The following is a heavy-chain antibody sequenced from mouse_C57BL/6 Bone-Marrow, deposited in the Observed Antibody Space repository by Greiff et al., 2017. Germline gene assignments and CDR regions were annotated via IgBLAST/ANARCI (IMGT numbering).Heavy chain of an antibody. CDR3: ARWGYGYFDV. V-gene: IGHV1-52*01. CDR1: GYTFTSYW. J-gene: IGHJ1*03. CDR2: IDPSDSET. Sequence: QVQLQQPGAELVRPGSSVKLSCKASGYTFTSYWMHWVKQRPIQGLEWIGNIDPSDSETHYNQKFKDKATLTVDKSSSTAYMQRSSLTSEDSAVYYCARWGYGYFDVWGTGTTVTVSS.